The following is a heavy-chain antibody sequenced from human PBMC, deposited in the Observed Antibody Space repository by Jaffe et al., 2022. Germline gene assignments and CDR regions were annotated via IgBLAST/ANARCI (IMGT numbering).Heavy chain of an antibody. CDR3: ASIEAAAGTLSRAGAFDI. V-gene: IGHV4-38-2*01. J-gene: IGHJ3*02. CDR1: GYSISSGYY. Sequence: QVQLQESGPGLVKPSETLSLTCAVSGYSISSGYYWGWIRQPPGKGLEWIGSIYHSGSTYYNPSLKSRVTISVDTSKNQFSLKLSSVTAADTAVYYCASIEAAAGTLSRAGAFDIWGQGTMVTVSS. CDR2: IYHSGST. D-gene: IGHD6-13*01.